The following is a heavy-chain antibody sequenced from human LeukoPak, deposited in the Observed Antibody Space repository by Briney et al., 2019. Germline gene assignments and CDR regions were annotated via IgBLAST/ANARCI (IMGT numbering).Heavy chain of an antibody. CDR3: ARSYYDFWSGYRTGDGAFYI. D-gene: IGHD3-3*01. J-gene: IGHJ3*02. CDR2: MNPNSGNT. Sequence: EASVKVSCKASGYTFTSYDINWVRQATGQGLEWMGWMNPNSGNTGYAQKFQGRVTITRNTSISTAYMELSSLRSEDTAVYYCARSYYDFWSGYRTGDGAFYIWGQGTMVTVSS. V-gene: IGHV1-8*03. CDR1: GYTFTSYD.